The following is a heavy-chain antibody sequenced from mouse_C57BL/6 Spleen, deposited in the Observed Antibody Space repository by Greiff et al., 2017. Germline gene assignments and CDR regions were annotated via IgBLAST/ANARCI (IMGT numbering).Heavy chain of an antibody. J-gene: IGHJ4*01. D-gene: IGHD3-2*02. V-gene: IGHV1-82*01. CDR2: IYPGDGDT. Sequence: QVQLQQSGPELVKPGASVKISCKASGYAFSSSWMNWVKQRPGKGLEWIGRIYPGDGDTNYNGKFKGQATLTADKSSSTAYMQLSSLTSEDSAVYFCATTTAQATAYYAMDYWGQGTSVTVSS. CDR3: ATTTAQATAYYAMDY. CDR1: GYAFSSSW.